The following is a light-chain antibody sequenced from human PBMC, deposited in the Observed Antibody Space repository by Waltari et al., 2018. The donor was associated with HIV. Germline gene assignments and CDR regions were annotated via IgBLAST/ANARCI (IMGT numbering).Light chain of an antibody. J-gene: IGLJ3*02. CDR1: WSDIGSYDL. V-gene: IGLV2-23*02. CDR2: AVN. Sequence: QSALTQPASVSGSPGQSITLSCSGTWSDIGSYDLVSWYQHFPGKAPKRILYAVNARPSGVSPRYSGSKSGNTASLVISGLQSEDEADYYCCSYAGSGTFVVFGGGTRLTV. CDR3: CSYAGSGTFVV.